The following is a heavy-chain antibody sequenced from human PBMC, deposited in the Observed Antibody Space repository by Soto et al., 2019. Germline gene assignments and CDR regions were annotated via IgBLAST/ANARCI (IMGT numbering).Heavy chain of an antibody. CDR1: GYTFTSYG. V-gene: IGHV1-18*01. J-gene: IGHJ4*02. CDR2: ISAYNGNT. Sequence: QVQLVQSGAEVKKPGASVKVSCKASGYTFTSYGIXXXXXXXXXGHEWMGWISAYNGNTNYAQKLQGRVTMTTDTXXXXXXMXXXSXXXXXXAXYYCARDLAVGLVDYWGQGTLVTVSS. D-gene: IGHD6-19*01. CDR3: ARDLAVGLVDY.